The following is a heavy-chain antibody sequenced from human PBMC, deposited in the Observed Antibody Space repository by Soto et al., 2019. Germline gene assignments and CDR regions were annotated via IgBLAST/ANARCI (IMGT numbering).Heavy chain of an antibody. V-gene: IGHV4-31*03. CDR3: ARDLLSGYDFWSGYYPLGLDV. CDR2: IYYSGST. J-gene: IGHJ6*02. Sequence: PSWTLALGCTVSGGAIRSGGYYWSWIRQHPGKGLEWIGYIYYSGSTYYNPSLKSRVTISVDTSKNQFSLKLSSVTAADTAVYYRARDLLSGYDFWSGYYPLGLDVWGQGTTVTVSS. D-gene: IGHD3-3*01. CDR1: GGAIRSGGYY.